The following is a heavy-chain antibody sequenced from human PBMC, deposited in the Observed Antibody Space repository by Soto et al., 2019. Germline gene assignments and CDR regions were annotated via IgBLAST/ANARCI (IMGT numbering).Heavy chain of an antibody. CDR1: GFSVTANY. V-gene: IGHV3-53*01. CDR2: IYSGGST. D-gene: IGHD5-12*01. Sequence: EVQVVESGGGLIQPGGSLRLSCAVSGFSVTANYMSWVRQAPGKGLEWVSVIYSGGSTYYIDSVKGRFSISRDISKNTLYLQMNILRSEGTAVYYCHGYGYLGQGTLVTVSS. J-gene: IGHJ4*02. CDR3: HGYGY.